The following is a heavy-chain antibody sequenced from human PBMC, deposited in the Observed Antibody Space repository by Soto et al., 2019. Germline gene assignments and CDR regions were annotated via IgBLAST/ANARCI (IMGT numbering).Heavy chain of an antibody. V-gene: IGHV3-13*01. J-gene: IGHJ6*02. CDR1: GFTFSSYD. CDR3: AKDQLDYYYYGMDV. D-gene: IGHD6-13*01. Sequence: LRLSCAASGFTFSSYDMHWVRQATGKGLEWVSAIGTAGDTYYPGSVKGRFTISRDNSKNTLYLQMNSLRAEDTAVYYCAKDQLDYYYYGMDVWGQGTTVTVSS. CDR2: IGTAGDT.